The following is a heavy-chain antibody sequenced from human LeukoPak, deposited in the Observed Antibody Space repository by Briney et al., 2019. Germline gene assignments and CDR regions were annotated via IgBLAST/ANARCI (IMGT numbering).Heavy chain of an antibody. D-gene: IGHD3-22*01. CDR1: GFTFSSYS. CDR3: ARDADSSGYPISYYYYYMDV. V-gene: IGHV3-21*01. Sequence: PGGSLRLSCAASGFTFSSYSMNWVRQAPGKGLEWVSSISSSSSYIYYADSVKGRFTISRDNAKDSLYLQMNSLRAEDTAVYYCARDADSSGYPISYYYYYMDVWGKGTTVTVSS. J-gene: IGHJ6*03. CDR2: ISSSSSYI.